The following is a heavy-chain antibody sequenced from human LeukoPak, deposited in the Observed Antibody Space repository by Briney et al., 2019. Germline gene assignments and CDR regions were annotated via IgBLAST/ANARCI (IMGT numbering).Heavy chain of an antibody. D-gene: IGHD3-10*01. J-gene: IGHJ6*02. Sequence: NASETLSLTCAVYGGSFSGYYWSWIRQPPGKGLEWIGEINHSGSTNYNPSLKSRVTMSVDTSKNQFSLKLSSVTAADTAVYYCARDALWFGESDIYYGMDVWGQGTTVTVSS. CDR3: ARDALWFGESDIYYGMDV. CDR1: GGSFSGYY. V-gene: IGHV4-34*01. CDR2: INHSGST.